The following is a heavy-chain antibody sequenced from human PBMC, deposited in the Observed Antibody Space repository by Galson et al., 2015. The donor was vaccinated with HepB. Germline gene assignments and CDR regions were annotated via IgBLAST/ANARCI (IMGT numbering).Heavy chain of an antibody. Sequence: SLRLSCAASGFTFSSYWMSWVRQAPGKGLEWVANIKQDGSEKYYVDSVKGRFTISRDDAKNSLYLQMNSLRAEDTAVYYCAREYSSGHFDYWGQGTLVTVSS. J-gene: IGHJ4*02. V-gene: IGHV3-7*01. CDR1: GFTFSSYW. D-gene: IGHD3-22*01. CDR2: IKQDGSEK. CDR3: AREYSSGHFDY.